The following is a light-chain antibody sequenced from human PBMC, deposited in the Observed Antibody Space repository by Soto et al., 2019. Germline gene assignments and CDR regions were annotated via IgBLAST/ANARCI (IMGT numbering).Light chain of an antibody. CDR2: LNSDGSH. V-gene: IGLV4-69*01. CDR1: SGHNTYG. J-gene: IGLJ3*02. Sequence: QAVVTQPPSASASLGASVKLTCTLSSGHNTYGIAWHQQQPEKGPRYLMKLNSDGSHSKGDGIADRFSGSSSGAERYLTISSLLSEDEADYYCQTWSTDIRVFGGGTKLTVL. CDR3: QTWSTDIRV.